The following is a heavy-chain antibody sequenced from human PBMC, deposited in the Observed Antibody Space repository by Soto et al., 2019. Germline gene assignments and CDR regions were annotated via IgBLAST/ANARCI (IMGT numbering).Heavy chain of an antibody. CDR2: IDPSDSYT. J-gene: IGHJ3*02. Sequence: PGESLKNSWKGSGYSFTNYWISWVRQMPGKGLEWMGRIDPSDSYTNYSPSFQGHVTISADKSISTAYLQWGSLKASDTAIYYCASPQGAEDIWGQGTMVTVSS. V-gene: IGHV5-10-1*01. CDR3: ASPQGAEDI. D-gene: IGHD3-16*01. CDR1: GYSFTNYW.